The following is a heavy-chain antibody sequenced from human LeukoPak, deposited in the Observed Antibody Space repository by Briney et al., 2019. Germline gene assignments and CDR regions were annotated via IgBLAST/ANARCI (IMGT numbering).Heavy chain of an antibody. V-gene: IGHV3-15*01. CDR3: TTRYCSSTSCSRKYYYYYMDV. CDR2: IKSKTDGGTT. Sequence: PGGSLRLSCAASGFTFSNAWMSWVRQAPGKGLEWVGRIKSKTDGGTTDYAPPVKGRFTISRDDSKNTLYLQMNSLKTEDTAVYYCTTRYCSSTSCSRKYYYYYMDVWGKGTTVTVSS. D-gene: IGHD2-2*01. J-gene: IGHJ6*03. CDR1: GFTFSNAW.